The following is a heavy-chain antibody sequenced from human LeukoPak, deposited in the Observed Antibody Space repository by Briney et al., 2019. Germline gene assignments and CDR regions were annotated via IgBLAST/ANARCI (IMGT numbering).Heavy chain of an antibody. Sequence: GGSLRLSCAASGFTFSSYWMHWVRQAPGKGLVWVSRINSDGSSTSYADSVKGRFTISRDNAKSTLYLQMNSLRAEDTAVYYCARDRVVRGIKTSYYGMDVWGQGTTVTVSS. V-gene: IGHV3-74*01. CDR2: INSDGSST. J-gene: IGHJ6*02. CDR3: ARDRVVRGIKTSYYGMDV. D-gene: IGHD3-10*01. CDR1: GFTFSSYW.